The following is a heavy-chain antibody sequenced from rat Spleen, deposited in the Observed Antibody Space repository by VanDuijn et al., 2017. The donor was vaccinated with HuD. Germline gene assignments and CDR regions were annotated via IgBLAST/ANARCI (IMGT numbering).Heavy chain of an antibody. D-gene: IGHD5-1*01. V-gene: IGHV5-46*01. CDR3: ATENWDPYYWYFDF. CDR2: ISTRGGRT. CDR1: GFTFSNFP. J-gene: IGHJ1*01. Sequence: EVQLVESGGDLVQPGRSVRLSCAASGFTFSNFPMAWVRQAPTKGLEWVATISTRGGRTYYRDSVKGRFTISRDNAKSTLYLQMDSLRSEDTATYYCATENWDPYYWYFDFWGPGTMVTVSS.